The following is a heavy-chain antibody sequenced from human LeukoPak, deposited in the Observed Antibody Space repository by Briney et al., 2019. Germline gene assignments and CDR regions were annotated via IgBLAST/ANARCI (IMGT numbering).Heavy chain of an antibody. CDR3: ARGPPYGSRSDYFDY. Sequence: GASVKVSCKASGYTFTSYAMHWVCQAPGQRLEWMGWINAGNGNTKYSQKFQGRVTITRDTSASTAYMELSSLRSEDTAVYYCARGPPYGSRSDYFDYWGQGTLVTVSS. D-gene: IGHD3-10*01. CDR1: GYTFTSYA. V-gene: IGHV1-3*01. CDR2: INAGNGNT. J-gene: IGHJ4*02.